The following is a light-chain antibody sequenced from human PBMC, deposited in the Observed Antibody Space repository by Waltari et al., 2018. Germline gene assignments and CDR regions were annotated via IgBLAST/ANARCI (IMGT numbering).Light chain of an antibody. Sequence: EIVLPQSPGTLSLSPGERATLSCRASQSVSSTYLAWYQQKPGQAPTLLIYDTSSRATGIPDRFSGSGSGTDFTLTISRLEPEDFAVYYCQQFGRSPPGYIFGQGTELEIK. CDR3: QQFGRSPPGYI. V-gene: IGKV3-20*01. CDR1: QSVSSTY. J-gene: IGKJ2*01. CDR2: DTS.